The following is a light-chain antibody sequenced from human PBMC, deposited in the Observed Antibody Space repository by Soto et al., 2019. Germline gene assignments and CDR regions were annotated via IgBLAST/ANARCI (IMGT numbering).Light chain of an antibody. CDR2: DAS. V-gene: IGKV1-5*01. Sequence: GDRVTLTCRASQSISSWLAWYQQKPGKAPKLLIYDASSLESGVPSRFSGSGSGTEFTLTISSLQPDDFATYYCQQYNSYSVTFGGGTKVEIK. J-gene: IGKJ4*01. CDR1: QSISSW. CDR3: QQYNSYSVT.